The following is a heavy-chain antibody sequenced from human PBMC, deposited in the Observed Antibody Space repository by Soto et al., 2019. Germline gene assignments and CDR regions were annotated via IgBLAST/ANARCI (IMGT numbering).Heavy chain of an antibody. CDR3: ARDGVPIAGRSGYFDY. CDR2: INPSRGLT. D-gene: IGHD6-19*01. Sequence: ASVKVSCKASGYNFNNYYIHWVRQTPGQGPEWIGVINPSRGLTTYSQRFQGRVSMTRDTSTTTVYMELSSLRSEDTAIYYCARDGVPIAGRSGYFDYWGPGTEVTVSS. V-gene: IGHV1-46*02. CDR1: GYNFNNYY. J-gene: IGHJ4*02.